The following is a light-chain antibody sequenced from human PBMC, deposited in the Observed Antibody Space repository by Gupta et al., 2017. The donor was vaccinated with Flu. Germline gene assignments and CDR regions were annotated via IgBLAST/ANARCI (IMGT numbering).Light chain of an antibody. CDR1: GSDVGAYNY. Sequence: QSALTQPASVSGSPGQSITISCTGTGSDVGAYNYVSWYQQHPGKAPQLKMVEVNNRPSGVYNRLACYKAGNKASPQTYVLQAEDEGYDYCSSSKTHNTRWVFGGGTKLTVL. V-gene: IGLV2-14*01. CDR3: SSSKTHNTRWV. J-gene: IGLJ2*01. CDR2: EVN.